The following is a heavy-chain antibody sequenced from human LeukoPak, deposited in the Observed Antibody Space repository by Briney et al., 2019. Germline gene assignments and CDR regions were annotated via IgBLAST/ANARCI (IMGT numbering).Heavy chain of an antibody. J-gene: IGHJ4*02. D-gene: IGHD2-8*01. CDR3: AKDLGGVPHFDY. Sequence: GGSLRLSCAASGFTVSSNYMSWVRQAPGKGLEWVSVIYSGGSTYYADSVKGRFTISRDNSKNTLYLQMNSLRAEDTAVYYCAKDLGGVPHFDYWGQGTLVTVSS. CDR1: GFTVSSNY. CDR2: IYSGGST. V-gene: IGHV3-53*05.